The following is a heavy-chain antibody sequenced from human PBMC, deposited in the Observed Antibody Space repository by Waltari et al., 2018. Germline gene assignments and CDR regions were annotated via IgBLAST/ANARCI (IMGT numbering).Heavy chain of an antibody. CDR3: AREVQWLAYFDY. J-gene: IGHJ4*02. D-gene: IGHD6-19*01. V-gene: IGHV3-7*01. CDR2: IKQDGSEK. CDR1: GFTFSSYW. Sequence: EVQLVESGGGLVQPGGSLRLSCAASGFTFSSYWMSWVRQAPGKELEWLANIKQDGSEKNYVDSMKGRFTISRDNAKNSLYLQMNSLRAEDTAVYYCAREVQWLAYFDYWGQGTLVTVSS.